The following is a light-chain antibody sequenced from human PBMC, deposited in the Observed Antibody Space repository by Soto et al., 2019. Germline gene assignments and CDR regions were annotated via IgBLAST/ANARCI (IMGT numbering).Light chain of an antibody. V-gene: IGLV1-40*01. CDR3: QAYDYSLTAFV. Sequence: QSVLTQPPSVSGAPGQRVTISCTGNNSNLGAGYDVHWYQQLPGAAPELVIFGNRNRPSGVPERLSGSKSGTSASLAITGLQAGDEADYYCQAYDYSLTAFVFGGGTKVTVL. CDR2: GNR. J-gene: IGLJ3*02. CDR1: NSNLGAGYD.